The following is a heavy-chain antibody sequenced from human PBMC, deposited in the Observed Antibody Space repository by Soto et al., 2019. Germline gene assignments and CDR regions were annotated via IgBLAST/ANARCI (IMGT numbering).Heavy chain of an antibody. CDR1: GFTFSSYA. CDR2: ISGSGGST. J-gene: IGHJ4*02. V-gene: IGHV3-23*01. CDR3: AQDYRSGWYFPGYYFDY. D-gene: IGHD6-19*01. Sequence: PGGSLRLSCAASGFTFSSYAMSWVRQAPGKGLEWVSAISGSGGSTYYADSVKGRFTISRDNSKNTLYLQMNSLRAEDTAVYYCAQDYRSGWYFPGYYFDYWGQGTLVTVSS.